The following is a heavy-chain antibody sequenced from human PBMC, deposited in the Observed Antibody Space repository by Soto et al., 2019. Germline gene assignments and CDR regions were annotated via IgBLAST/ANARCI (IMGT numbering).Heavy chain of an antibody. CDR3: ARDTQDIVVVPAAGGTYYYYYGMDV. V-gene: IGHV3-30-3*01. CDR1: GFTFSSYA. D-gene: IGHD2-2*01. J-gene: IGHJ6*02. Sequence: QVQLVESGGGVVQPGRSLRLSCAASGFTFSSYAMHWVCQAPGKGLEWVAVISYDGSNKYYADSVKGRFTISRDNSKNTLYLQMNSLRAEDTAVYYCARDTQDIVVVPAAGGTYYYYYGMDVWGQGTTVTVSS. CDR2: ISYDGSNK.